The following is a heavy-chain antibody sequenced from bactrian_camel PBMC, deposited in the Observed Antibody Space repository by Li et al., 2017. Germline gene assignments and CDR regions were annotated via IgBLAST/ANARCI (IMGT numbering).Heavy chain of an antibody. CDR1: GFTFSDYT. D-gene: IGHD3*01. CDR3: AIDDWAY. J-gene: IGHJ4*01. V-gene: IGHV3S40*01. CDR2: INSSGRST. Sequence: VQLVESGGGLVQPGGSLRLSCAASGFTFSDYTMTWVRQAPGKGLEWVSDINSSGRSTNYADSVKGRFTTSRDNAKNTVYLQMNNLRSEDTALYYCAIDDWAYWGQGTQVTVS.